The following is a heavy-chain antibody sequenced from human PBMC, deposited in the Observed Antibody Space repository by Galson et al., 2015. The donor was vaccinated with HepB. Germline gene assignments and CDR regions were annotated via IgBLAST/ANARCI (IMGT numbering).Heavy chain of an antibody. CDR1: GFTFTSYA. D-gene: IGHD5-18*01. Sequence: SLRLSCAASGFTFTSYAMHWVRQAPGKGLEWVALISYDGSNKYYADSVKGRFTISRDNSKNTLYLQMNSLGAEDTAVYYCARDGSRTAMVTSFDYWGQGTLVTVSS. CDR3: ARDGSRTAMVTSFDY. CDR2: ISYDGSNK. J-gene: IGHJ4*02. V-gene: IGHV3-30-3*01.